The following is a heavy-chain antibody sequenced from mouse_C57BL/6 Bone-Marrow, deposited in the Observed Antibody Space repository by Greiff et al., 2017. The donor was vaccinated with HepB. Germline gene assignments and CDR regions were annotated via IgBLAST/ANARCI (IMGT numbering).Heavy chain of an antibody. Sequence: LKQSGAELVRPGASVTLSCKASGYTFTDYEMHWVKQTPVHGLEWIGAIDPETGGTAYNQKFKGKAILTADKSSSTAYMELRSLTSEDSAVYYCTREDHDSTGYFDVWGTGTTVTVSS. CDR3: TREDHDSTGYFDV. J-gene: IGHJ1*03. CDR2: IDPETGGT. CDR1: GYTFTDYE. V-gene: IGHV1-15*01. D-gene: IGHD2-4*01.